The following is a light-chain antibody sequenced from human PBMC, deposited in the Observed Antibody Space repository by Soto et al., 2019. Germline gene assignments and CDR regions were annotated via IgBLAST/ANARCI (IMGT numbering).Light chain of an antibody. V-gene: IGKV1-5*03. J-gene: IGKJ1*01. CDR1: QSIGSW. CDR2: NAS. CDR3: QQYSTYSRT. Sequence: IRMTQSPSIVSASVGDRVTITCRASQSIGSWLAWYQHKSGKAPKLLIYNASSLESGVPLRFSGSGSGTEFTLTISSLQRDDFATYYCQQYSTYSRTFGQGTKVDIK.